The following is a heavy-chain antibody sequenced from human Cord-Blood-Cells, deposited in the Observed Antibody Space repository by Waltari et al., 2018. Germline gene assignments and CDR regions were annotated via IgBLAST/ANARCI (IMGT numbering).Heavy chain of an antibody. CDR1: GFTFSSYG. CDR2: ISYDGSNK. V-gene: IGHV3-30*18. CDR3: AKDAQGAFDY. Sequence: QVQLVESGGGVVQPGRSLRLSFAASGFTFSSYGMHWVRQAPGKGLEWVAVISYDGSNKYYADSVKGRFTISRDNSKNTLYLQMNSLRAEDTAVYYCAKDAQGAFDYWGQGTLVTVSS. J-gene: IGHJ4*02.